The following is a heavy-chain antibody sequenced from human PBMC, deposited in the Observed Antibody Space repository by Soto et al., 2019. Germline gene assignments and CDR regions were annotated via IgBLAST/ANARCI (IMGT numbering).Heavy chain of an antibody. CDR1: GFTFDDYG. CDR3: VRGRYGSEIH. V-gene: IGHV3-53*04. D-gene: IGHD3-10*01. J-gene: IGHJ4*02. CDR2: VYSGGAT. Sequence: GGSLRLSCAASGFTFDDYGMSWARQAPGKGLEWVSLVYSGGATHYAASVKGRFTISTHSSQNTLFLQMNSLRTEDTATYYCVRGRYGSEIHWGQGTKVTVSS.